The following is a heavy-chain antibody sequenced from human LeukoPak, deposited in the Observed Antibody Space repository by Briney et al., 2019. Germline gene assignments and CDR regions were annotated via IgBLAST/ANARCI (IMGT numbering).Heavy chain of an antibody. CDR2: ISSSGSTI. J-gene: IGHJ4*02. Sequence: GGSLRLSCAASGFTFSDYYMSWIRQAPGKGLEWVSYISSSGSTIYYADSVKGRFTISRDNAKNSLYLQMNSLRAEDTAVYYCARDRYYYDSSGYYSFEYWGQGTLVTVSS. CDR1: GFTFSDYY. CDR3: ARDRYYYDSSGYYSFEY. V-gene: IGHV3-11*01. D-gene: IGHD3-22*01.